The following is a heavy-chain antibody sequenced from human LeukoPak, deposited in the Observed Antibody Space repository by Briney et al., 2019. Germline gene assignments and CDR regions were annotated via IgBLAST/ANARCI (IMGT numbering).Heavy chain of an antibody. V-gene: IGHV4-34*01. D-gene: IGHD3-3*01. CDR3: ARGPKYDFWSGYYLGGDAFDI. Sequence: SETLSLTXAVYGGSFGGYYWSWIRQSPGKGLEWIGEINHSGSTNYNPSLKSRVTISVDTSKNQFSLKLSSVTAADTAVYYCARGPKYDFWSGYYLGGDAFDIWGQGTMVTVSS. J-gene: IGHJ3*02. CDR1: GGSFGGYY. CDR2: INHSGST.